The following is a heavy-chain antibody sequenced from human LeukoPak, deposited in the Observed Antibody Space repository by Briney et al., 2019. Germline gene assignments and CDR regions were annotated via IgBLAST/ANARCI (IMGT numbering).Heavy chain of an antibody. D-gene: IGHD1-26*01. Sequence: SVKVSCKASGGTFSSYAISWVRQAPGQGLEWMGGIIPIFGTAYYAQKFQDRVTIITEESTGTAYMELSSLRSEDTAVYYCASSLSGSFRPFDYWGQGTLVTVSS. V-gene: IGHV1-69*05. CDR3: ASSLSGSFRPFDY. CDR2: IIPIFGTA. J-gene: IGHJ4*02. CDR1: GGTFSSYA.